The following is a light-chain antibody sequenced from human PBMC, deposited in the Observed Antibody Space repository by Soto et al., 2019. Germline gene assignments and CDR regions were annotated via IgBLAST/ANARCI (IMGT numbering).Light chain of an antibody. Sequence: SYELTQPLSVSVALGQTARITCGASNIGSKSVHWYQRRPGQAPMLVIYRDYNRPSGIPERFSGSNSGSTAALTISRAQAGDEADYYCQVWDSGTAVVFGGGTKVTVL. J-gene: IGLJ2*01. V-gene: IGLV3-9*01. CDR2: RDY. CDR1: NIGSKS. CDR3: QVWDSGTAVV.